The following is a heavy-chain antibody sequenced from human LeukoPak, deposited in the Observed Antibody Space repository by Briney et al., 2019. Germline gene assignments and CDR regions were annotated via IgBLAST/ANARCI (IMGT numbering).Heavy chain of an antibody. J-gene: IGHJ4*02. CDR1: GFXFSSYG. CDR2: ISYDGSNK. CDR3: AKVIREVDMSHDY. V-gene: IGHV3-30*18. Sequence: GGSLRLSCAASGFXFSSYGMHWVRQAPGKGLEWVAVISYDGSNKYYADSVKGRLTISRDNSKNTLYLQMNSLRAEDTAVYYCAKVIREVDMSHDYWGQGALVTVSS. D-gene: IGHD5-24*01.